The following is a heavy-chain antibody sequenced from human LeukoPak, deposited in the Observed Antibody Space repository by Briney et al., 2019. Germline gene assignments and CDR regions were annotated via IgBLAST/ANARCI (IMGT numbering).Heavy chain of an antibody. V-gene: IGHV3-23*01. Sequence: PGGSLRLSCAASGFTFSSYAMSWVRQAPGKGLEWVSAISGSGGSTYYADSVKGRFTISRDNAKNSLYLQMNSLRAEDTAVYYCARRLWFGELPDDAFDIWGQGTMVTVSS. CDR2: ISGSGGST. J-gene: IGHJ3*02. CDR1: GFTFSSYA. CDR3: ARRLWFGELPDDAFDI. D-gene: IGHD3-10*01.